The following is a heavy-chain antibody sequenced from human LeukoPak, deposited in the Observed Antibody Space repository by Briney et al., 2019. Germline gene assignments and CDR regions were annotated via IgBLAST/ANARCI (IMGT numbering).Heavy chain of an antibody. CDR3: ATLHSSGWYGDYFDY. V-gene: IGHV1-24*01. CDR1: GYTLTELS. J-gene: IGHJ4*02. CDR2: FDPEDGET. D-gene: IGHD6-19*01. Sequence: GASVKVSCKVSGYTLTELSMHWVRQAPGKGLEWMGGFDPEDGETIYAQKFQGRVTMTEDTSTDTAYMGLSSLRSEDTAVYYCATLHSSGWYGDYFDYWGQGTLVTVSS.